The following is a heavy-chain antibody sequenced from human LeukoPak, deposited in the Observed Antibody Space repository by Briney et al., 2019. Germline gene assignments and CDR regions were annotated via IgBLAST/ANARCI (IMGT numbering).Heavy chain of an antibody. D-gene: IGHD1-26*01. CDR2: INSDGSST. CDR1: GFTFSSYW. V-gene: IGHV3-74*01. Sequence: PGGSLRLSCAASGFTFSSYWMHWVRHAPGKGLVWVSRINSDGSSTSYADSVKGRFTISRDNAKNTLYLQMNSLRAEDTAVYYCARESSSGSYPFDYWGQGTLVTVSS. CDR3: ARESSSGSYPFDY. J-gene: IGHJ4*02.